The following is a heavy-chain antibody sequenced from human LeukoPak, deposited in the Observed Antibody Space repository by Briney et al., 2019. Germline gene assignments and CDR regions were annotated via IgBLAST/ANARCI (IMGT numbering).Heavy chain of an antibody. V-gene: IGHV1-18*01. CDR3: ARVELAPYYYYMDV. D-gene: IGHD1-7*01. J-gene: IGHJ6*03. Sequence: ASVKVSCKASGYTFTSYGISWVRQAPGQGLEWMGWISAYNGNTNYAQKLQGRVTMTTDTSTSTAYMELRSLRSDDTAVYYCARVELAPYYYYMDVWGKGTTVTVSS. CDR2: ISAYNGNT. CDR1: GYTFTSYG.